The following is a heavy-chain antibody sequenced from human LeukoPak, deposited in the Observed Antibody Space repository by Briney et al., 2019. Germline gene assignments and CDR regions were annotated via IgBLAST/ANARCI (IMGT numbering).Heavy chain of an antibody. Sequence: SETLSLTCAVSGDSITTYCWSWIRQPPGKGLEWIGYISYSGSTIYNPSLKSRVTISGDTSKSQFSLNLNSVTAADTAVYYCARARIAVSYFDYWGQGALVTVSS. CDR3: ARARIAVSYFDY. CDR2: ISYSGST. CDR1: GDSITTYC. V-gene: IGHV4-59*01. J-gene: IGHJ4*02. D-gene: IGHD6-6*01.